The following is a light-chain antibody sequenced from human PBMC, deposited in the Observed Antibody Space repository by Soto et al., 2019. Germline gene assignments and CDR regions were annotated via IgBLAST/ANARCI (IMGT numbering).Light chain of an antibody. CDR1: TGAVTSSNY. V-gene: IGLV7-43*01. CDR2: STN. J-gene: IGLJ2*01. CDR3: LLYYGGQLGV. Sequence: CAVYTGAVTSSNYPNWFQQKPGQAPRALIYSTNHKYSWTPARFSGSLLGGKAALTLSGVQPEGEADYYCLLYYGGQLGVFGGGTKLTVL.